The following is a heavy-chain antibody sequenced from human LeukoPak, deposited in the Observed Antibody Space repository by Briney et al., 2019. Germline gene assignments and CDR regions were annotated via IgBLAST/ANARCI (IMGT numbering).Heavy chain of an antibody. CDR3: AKGLKVVAGSGPVDYYYYMDV. Sequence: SETLSLTCTVSGGSISSYYWSWIRQPAGKGLEWIGHIHISGSTNYNPSLKSRVTISLDKSKNQFSLKLSFVTAADTAVYYCAKGLKVVAGSGPVDYYYYMDVWGKGTTVTISS. V-gene: IGHV4-4*07. J-gene: IGHJ6*03. CDR1: GGSISSYY. D-gene: IGHD6-19*01. CDR2: IHISGST.